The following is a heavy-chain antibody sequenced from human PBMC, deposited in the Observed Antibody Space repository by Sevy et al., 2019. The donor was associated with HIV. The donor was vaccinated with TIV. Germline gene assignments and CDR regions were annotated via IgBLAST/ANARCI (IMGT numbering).Heavy chain of an antibody. V-gene: IGHV3-23*01. CDR1: GFSFSNYV. CDR2: VSPTSLST. Sequence: GGSLRLSCTASGFSFSNYVMAWVRQAPGKGLEWVSSVSPTSLSTYYADSVKGRFTISRDNSKNTLSLQMNSLRAEDTAVYYCAKDLGPVVPPYYFDYWGQGTLVTVSS. CDR3: AKDLGPVVPPYYFDY. J-gene: IGHJ4*02. D-gene: IGHD2-2*01.